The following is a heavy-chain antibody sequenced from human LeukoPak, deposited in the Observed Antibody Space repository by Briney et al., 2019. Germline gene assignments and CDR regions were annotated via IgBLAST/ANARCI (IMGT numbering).Heavy chain of an antibody. CDR1: GYTFTSYD. J-gene: IGHJ6*03. Sequence: ASVTVSCKASGYTFTSYDINWVRQATGQGVEWMGWMNPNSGNTGYAQKFKGRVTITRNTSISTAYMELSSLRSEDTAVYYCARGVDCSSTSCYFRRGHYYYYYMDVWGKGTTVTVSS. V-gene: IGHV1-8*03. D-gene: IGHD2-2*01. CDR3: ARGVDCSSTSCYFRRGHYYYYYMDV. CDR2: MNPNSGNT.